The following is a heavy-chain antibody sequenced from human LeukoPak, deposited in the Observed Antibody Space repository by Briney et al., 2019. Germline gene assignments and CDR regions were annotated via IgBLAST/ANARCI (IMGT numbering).Heavy chain of an antibody. CDR1: GYTCTSYY. J-gene: IGHJ6*03. CDR2: INPSGGST. D-gene: IGHD5-18*01. V-gene: IGHV1-46*01. CDR3: ASGIQLGPYYYYYMDV. Sequence: ASVKVSCKASGYTCTSYYMHWVLQAPARKRQWMVIINPSGGSTTYAQKSQGRDTMTRDMSTSTVYMELSSLRSEDTAVYYCASGIQLGPYYYYYMDVWGKGTTVTVSS.